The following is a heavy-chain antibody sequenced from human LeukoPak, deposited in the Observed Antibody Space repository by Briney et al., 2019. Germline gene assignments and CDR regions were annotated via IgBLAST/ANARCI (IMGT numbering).Heavy chain of an antibody. V-gene: IGHV3-30*04. D-gene: IGHD7-27*01. Sequence: PGRSLRLSCAASGFTFSSYAMHWVRQAPGKGLEGVAVISYDGSNKYYADSVKGRFTISRDNSKNTLYLQMNSLRAEDTAVYYCARDLGSGLYYYYGIDVWGQGTTVTVSS. CDR2: ISYDGSNK. J-gene: IGHJ6*02. CDR1: GFTFSSYA. CDR3: ARDLGSGLYYYYGIDV.